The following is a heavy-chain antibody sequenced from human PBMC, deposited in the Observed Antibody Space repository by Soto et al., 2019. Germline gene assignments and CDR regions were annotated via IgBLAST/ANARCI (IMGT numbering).Heavy chain of an antibody. CDR3: ARHFSYYDDIFVTGNNWFDP. CDR2: IYYSGST. J-gene: IGHJ5*02. Sequence: SETLSLTCTVSGGSISSSSYYWGWIRQPPGKGLEWIGSIYYSGSTYYNPSLKSRVTISVDTSKNQFSLKLSSVTAADTAVYYCARHFSYYDDIFVTGNNWFDPWGQGTLVTVSS. CDR1: GGSISSSSYY. V-gene: IGHV4-39*01. D-gene: IGHD3-3*01.